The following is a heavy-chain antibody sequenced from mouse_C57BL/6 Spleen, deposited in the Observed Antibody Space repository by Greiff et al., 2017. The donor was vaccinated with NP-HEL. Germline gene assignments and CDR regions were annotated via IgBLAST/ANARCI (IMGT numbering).Heavy chain of an antibody. CDR2: IDPEDGET. CDR3: ARLMTTALCDD. CDR1: GFNTKDYY. D-gene: IGHD1-2*01. J-gene: IGHJ2*02. Sequence: EVQLQQSGAELVKPGASVKLSCTASGFNTKDYYMHWVKQRTEQGLEWIGRIDPEDGETKYAPKFQGKATITADTTSNTAYRQLSSLTSEDTAVYDCARLMTTALCDDWGQGTSVAVSS. V-gene: IGHV14-2*01.